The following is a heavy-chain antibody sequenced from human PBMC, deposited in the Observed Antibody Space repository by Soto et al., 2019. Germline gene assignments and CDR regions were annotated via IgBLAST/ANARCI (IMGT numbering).Heavy chain of an antibody. V-gene: IGHV1-18*01. CDR1: GYTITIYG. J-gene: IGHJ5*02. Sequence: EASVKVSCKASGYTITIYGISWGRQAPGQGLEWMGWISAYNGNTNYAQKLQGRVTMTTDTSTSTAYMELRSLRSDDTAVYYCARGKAYDILTGYYFNWFDPWGQGTLVTVSS. CDR2: ISAYNGNT. D-gene: IGHD3-9*01. CDR3: ARGKAYDILTGYYFNWFDP.